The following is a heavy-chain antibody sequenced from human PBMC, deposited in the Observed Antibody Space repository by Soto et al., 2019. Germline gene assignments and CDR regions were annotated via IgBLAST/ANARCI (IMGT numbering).Heavy chain of an antibody. CDR2: INHSGST. CDR1: GGSFSGYY. CDR3: ARGVRIQLWLPLRWFDP. V-gene: IGHV4-34*01. D-gene: IGHD5-18*01. J-gene: IGHJ5*02. Sequence: SETLSLTCAVYGGSFSGYYWSWIRQPPGKGLEWIGEINHSGSTNYNPSLKSRVTISVDTSKNQFSLKLSSVTAADTAVYYCARGVRIQLWLPLRWFDPWGQGTLVTSPQ.